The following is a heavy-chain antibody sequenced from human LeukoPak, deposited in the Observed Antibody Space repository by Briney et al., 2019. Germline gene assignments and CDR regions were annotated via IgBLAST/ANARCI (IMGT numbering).Heavy chain of an antibody. V-gene: IGHV3-23*01. J-gene: IGHJ4*02. CDR3: AKKRLLWFGELLDY. CDR1: GFTFSNYA. Sequence: PGGSLRLSCAASGFTFSNYAMRWVRQAPGKGLEWVSGISGSGDSTYYADSVKGRFTISRDNSKNTLYLQMNSLRAEDTAVYYCAKKRLLWFGELLDYWGQGTLVTVSS. D-gene: IGHD3-10*01. CDR2: ISGSGDST.